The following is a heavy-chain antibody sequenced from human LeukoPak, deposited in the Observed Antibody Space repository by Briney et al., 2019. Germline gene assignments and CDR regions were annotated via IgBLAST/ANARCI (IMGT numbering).Heavy chain of an antibody. CDR1: GFTFSGYA. V-gene: IGHV3-64*04. D-gene: IGHD6-13*01. Sequence: GGSLRLSCSASGFTFSGYAMHWVRQAPGKGLEYVSAISSYGGNTDYADSVKGRFTISRDNSKNTLYLQMNSLRAEDTAVYYCAKVITAVGSDYWGQGTLVTVSS. CDR2: ISSYGGNT. CDR3: AKVITAVGSDY. J-gene: IGHJ4*02.